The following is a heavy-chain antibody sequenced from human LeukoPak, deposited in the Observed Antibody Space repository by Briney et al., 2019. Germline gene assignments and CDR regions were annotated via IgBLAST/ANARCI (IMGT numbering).Heavy chain of an antibody. CDR1: GFTFSSYA. D-gene: IGHD2-15*01. CDR2: ISYDGSNK. CDR3: ARCTQVAARDCSGGSCYSWYFDY. J-gene: IGHJ4*02. Sequence: GGSLRLSCAASGFTFSSYAMHWVRQAPGKGLEWVAVISYDGSNKYYADSVKGRFTISRDNSKNTLYLQMNSLRAEDTAVYYCARCTQVAARDCSGGSCYSWYFDYWGQGTLVTVSS. V-gene: IGHV3-30-3*01.